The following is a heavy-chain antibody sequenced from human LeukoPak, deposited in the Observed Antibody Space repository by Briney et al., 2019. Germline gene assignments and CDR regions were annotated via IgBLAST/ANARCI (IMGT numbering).Heavy chain of an antibody. D-gene: IGHD2-15*01. J-gene: IGHJ3*02. CDR3: AKSSGIVVVVAAKDAFDI. CDR1: GFTFSGYG. Sequence: TGGSLRLSCAASGFTFSGYGMNWVRQAPGKGLEWVSAISGSGGSTYYADSVKGRFTISRDNSKNTLYLQMNSLRAEDTAVYYCAKSSGIVVVVAAKDAFDIWGQGTMVTVSS. CDR2: ISGSGGST. V-gene: IGHV3-23*01.